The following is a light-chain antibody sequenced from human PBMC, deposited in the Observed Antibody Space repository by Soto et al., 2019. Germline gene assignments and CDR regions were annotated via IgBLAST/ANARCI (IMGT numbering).Light chain of an antibody. CDR3: QQYGSSRPT. CDR2: GAS. J-gene: IGKJ1*01. V-gene: IGKV3-20*01. CDR1: QSVRSTY. Sequence: EIVLTQSPGPLSLSPGERATLSCRASQSVRSTYLAWYQQKPGQAPRLLIYGASSRATGIPDRFSGSGSGTDFTLTISRLEPEDFAVYYCQQYGSSRPTFGQGTKVDIK.